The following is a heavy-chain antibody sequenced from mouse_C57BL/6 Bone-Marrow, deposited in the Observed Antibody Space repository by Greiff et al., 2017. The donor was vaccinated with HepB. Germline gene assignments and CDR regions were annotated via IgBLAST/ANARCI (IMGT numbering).Heavy chain of an antibody. CDR2: IDPSDSYT. CDR3: AREVYYDYGGFAY. J-gene: IGHJ3*01. CDR1: GYTFTSYW. D-gene: IGHD2-4*01. Sequence: QVQLQQPGAELVMPGASVKLSCKASGYTFTSYWMHWVKQRPGQGLEWIGEIDPSDSYTNYNQKFKGKSTLTVDKSSSTAYMQLSSLTSEDSAVYYCAREVYYDYGGFAYWGQGTLVTVSA. V-gene: IGHV1-69*01.